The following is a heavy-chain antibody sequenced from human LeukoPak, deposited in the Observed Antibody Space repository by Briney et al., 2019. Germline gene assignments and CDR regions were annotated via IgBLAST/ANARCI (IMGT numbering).Heavy chain of an antibody. CDR1: GFTVSSNY. D-gene: IGHD2-21*02. CDR3: ARDPGDYYFDY. CDR2: IYSGGST. J-gene: IGHJ4*02. V-gene: IGHV3-53*05. Sequence: GGSLRLSCVASGFTVSSNYMSWVRQGPGKGLEWVSVIYSGGSTYYADSVKGRFTISRDNSKNTLYLQMNSLRAEDTAVYYCARDPGDYYFDYWGQGTLVTVSS.